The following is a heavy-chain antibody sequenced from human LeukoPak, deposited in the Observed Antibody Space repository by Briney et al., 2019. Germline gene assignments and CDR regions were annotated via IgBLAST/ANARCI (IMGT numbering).Heavy chain of an antibody. V-gene: IGHV5-51*01. Sequence: GASLKISCKGSGYSFTSYWIGWVRQMPGKGLEWMGIIYPGDSDARYSPSFQGQVTISADKSISTAYLQWSSLKASDTAMYYCARQRVHSSGWYDAFDIWGQGTMVTVSS. CDR3: ARQRVHSSGWYDAFDI. D-gene: IGHD6-19*01. J-gene: IGHJ3*02. CDR2: IYPGDSDA. CDR1: GYSFTSYW.